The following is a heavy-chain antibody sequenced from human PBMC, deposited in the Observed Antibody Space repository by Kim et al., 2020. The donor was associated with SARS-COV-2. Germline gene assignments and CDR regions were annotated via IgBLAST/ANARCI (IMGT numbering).Heavy chain of an antibody. D-gene: IGHD3-16*01. Sequence: GGSLRLSCVASGITLSSHAMHWVRQAPGKGLEWVAIIWADGVAKYYGDSVKGRFTISRDNSKNSLYLQMSSLRAGDTAVYYCARVSNYVVYGMDVWGHGT. CDR1: GITLSSHA. J-gene: IGHJ6*01. CDR2: IWADGVAK. CDR3: ARVSNYVVYGMDV. V-gene: IGHV3-33*01.